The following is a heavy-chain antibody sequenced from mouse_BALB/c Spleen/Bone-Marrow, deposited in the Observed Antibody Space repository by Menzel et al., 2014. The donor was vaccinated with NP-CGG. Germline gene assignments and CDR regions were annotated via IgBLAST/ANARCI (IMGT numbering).Heavy chain of an antibody. D-gene: IGHD2-3*01. V-gene: IGHV1-18*01. Sequence: EVQLQQSGPELVKPGASVKISCKTSGYTFAEYTMHWVKQSHGKSLEWIGSINPNSGGINYNQKFKGKATLTVDKSSSTAYMELRSLTSEDSAVYYCARGDGYYVYAMDYWGQGTSVTVSS. CDR1: GYTFAEYT. CDR2: INPNSGGI. J-gene: IGHJ4*01. CDR3: ARGDGYYVYAMDY.